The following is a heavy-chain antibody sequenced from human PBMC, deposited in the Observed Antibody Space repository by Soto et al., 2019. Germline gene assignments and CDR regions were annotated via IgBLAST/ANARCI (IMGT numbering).Heavy chain of an antibody. V-gene: IGHV3-21*01. CDR1: GFNFSSYT. Sequence: PGGSLRLSCAASGFNFSSYTMNWVRQAPGKGLEWVSSISSSSSYKYYADSVKGRFTISRDNAKNSLYLQMNSLRAEDTAVYYCARDPSPYDFWSGSKRPYGLDVWGQGTTVTVSS. D-gene: IGHD3-3*01. CDR2: ISSSSSYK. J-gene: IGHJ6*02. CDR3: ARDPSPYDFWSGSKRPYGLDV.